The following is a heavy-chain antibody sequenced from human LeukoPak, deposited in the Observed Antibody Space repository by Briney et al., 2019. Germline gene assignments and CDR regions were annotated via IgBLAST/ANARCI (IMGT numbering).Heavy chain of an antibody. CDR1: GYSFTTYW. V-gene: IGHV5-51*01. CDR2: IYPGDSDT. CDR3: ARGPYIGSGRNWFDP. J-gene: IGHJ5*02. D-gene: IGHD3-10*01. Sequence: TGESLKISCKGSGYSFTTYWIGWVRQMPGKGLEWMGIIYPGDSDTRYSPSFQGQVTISADKSISTAYLQWSSLKASDTAIYYCARGPYIGSGRNWFDPWGQGTLVTVSS.